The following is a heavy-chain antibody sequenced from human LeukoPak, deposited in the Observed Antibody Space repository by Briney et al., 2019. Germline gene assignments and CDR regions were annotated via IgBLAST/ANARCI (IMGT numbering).Heavy chain of an antibody. D-gene: IGHD3-22*01. Sequence: HPGGSLRLSCAASGFTFSSFATSWVRQAPGKGLEWVSGISDGGGSTYYTDSVKGRFAISRDNSKNTLYLQMNSLRAEDTAVYYCAKLTTGYYYDSSGYGLFDYWGQGTLVTVSS. CDR2: ISDGGGST. J-gene: IGHJ4*02. V-gene: IGHV3-23*01. CDR1: GFTFSSFA. CDR3: AKLTTGYYYDSSGYGLFDY.